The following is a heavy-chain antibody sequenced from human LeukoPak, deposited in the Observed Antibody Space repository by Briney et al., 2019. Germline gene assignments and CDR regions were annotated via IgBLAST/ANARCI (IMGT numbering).Heavy chain of an antibody. J-gene: IGHJ4*02. CDR1: GFTFADYA. V-gene: IGHV3-9*01. D-gene: IGHD3-16*01. Sequence: PGGSLRLSRAASGFTFADYAMHWVRQVPGKGLEWVSGITWNSGSIGYADSVKGRFTISRDNAKNTLFLQMNSLRAEDTAIYYCVRSWGEDYWGQGTLVTVSS. CDR3: VRSWGEDY. CDR2: ITWNSGSI.